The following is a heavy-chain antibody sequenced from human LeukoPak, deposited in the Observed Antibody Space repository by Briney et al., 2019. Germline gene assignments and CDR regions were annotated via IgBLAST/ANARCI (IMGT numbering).Heavy chain of an antibody. CDR2: IIPILGIA. D-gene: IGHD3-3*01. CDR3: ARDTIFGVVITDY. Sequence: SVKVSCKASGGTFSSYAISWVRQAPGQGLEWMGRIIPILGIANYAQKFQGRVTITADKSTSTAYMELSSLRSEDTAVYYCARDTIFGVVITDYRGQGTLVTVSS. CDR1: GGTFSSYA. J-gene: IGHJ4*02. V-gene: IGHV1-69*04.